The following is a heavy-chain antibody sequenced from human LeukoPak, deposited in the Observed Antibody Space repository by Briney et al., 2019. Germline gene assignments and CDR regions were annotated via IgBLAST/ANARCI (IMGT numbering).Heavy chain of an antibody. V-gene: IGHV1-2*02. CDR2: INPNSGGT. J-gene: IGHJ4*02. CDR3: ARVSGGYDSSGYYPSDY. Sequence: ASVKVSCKASGYTFTGYYMHWVRQAPGQGLEWMGWINPNSGGTNYAQKFQGRVTMTRDTSISTAYMELSRLRSDDTAVYYCARVSGGYDSSGYYPSDYWGQGTLVTVSS. CDR1: GYTFTGYY. D-gene: IGHD3-22*01.